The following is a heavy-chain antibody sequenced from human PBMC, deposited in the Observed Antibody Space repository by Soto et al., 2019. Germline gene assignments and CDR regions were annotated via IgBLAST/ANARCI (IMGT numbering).Heavy chain of an antibody. CDR2: VYSGGNT. CDR1: GFTVSSTF. Sequence: GGSLRLSCAASGFTVSSTFMNWVRQAPGKGLEWVSVVYSGGNTYYADSVKGRFTISRDDSKNTLYLQMNNLRADDTAVYYCARGFGAGYTAWGQGTLVTVSS. J-gene: IGHJ5*02. V-gene: IGHV3-53*01. D-gene: IGHD3-9*01. CDR3: ARGFGAGYTA.